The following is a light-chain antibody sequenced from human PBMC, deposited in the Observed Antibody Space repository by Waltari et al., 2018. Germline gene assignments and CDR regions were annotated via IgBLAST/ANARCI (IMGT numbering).Light chain of an antibody. J-gene: IGKJ1*01. V-gene: IGKV2-28*01. CDR1: QSLLHSNGYTF. CDR2: MVS. Sequence: EIVMTQSPLSLPVTPGEPASVSCRSSQSLLHSNGYTFLDWYVQKPGQSPQLLIYMVSNRASGVPDRFSGSGSGTDFTLAISRVEAEDVGVYYCMQARQTPWTFGQGTKVEIK. CDR3: MQARQTPWT.